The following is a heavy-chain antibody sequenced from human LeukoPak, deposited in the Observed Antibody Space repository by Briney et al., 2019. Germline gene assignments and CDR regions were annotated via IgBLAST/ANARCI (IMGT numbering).Heavy chain of an antibody. V-gene: IGHV4-59*01. D-gene: IGHD2-2*02. CDR1: GGSISSYY. Sequence: SETLSLTCTVSGGSISSYYWSWIRQPPGKGLEWIGYTYYSRSTNYNPSLKSRVTISVDTSKNQFSLKLSSVTAADTAVYYCARNSDQLLYDTFDYWGQGTLVTVSS. J-gene: IGHJ4*02. CDR3: ARNSDQLLYDTFDY. CDR2: TYYSRST.